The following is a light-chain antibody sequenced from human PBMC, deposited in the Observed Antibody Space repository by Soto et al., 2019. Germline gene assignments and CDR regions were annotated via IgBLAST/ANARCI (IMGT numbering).Light chain of an antibody. Sequence: QSALTQPASVSGSPGQTITISCTGTRTDIGGYNLVSWYQQHPGKAPKLLIYEVSNRPSGVSNRFSGSKSGNTASLTISGLQAEDEADYYCSSYTSSSTSVIFGGGTKLTVL. CDR1: RTDIGGYNL. J-gene: IGLJ2*01. V-gene: IGLV2-14*01. CDR3: SSYTSSSTSVI. CDR2: EVS.